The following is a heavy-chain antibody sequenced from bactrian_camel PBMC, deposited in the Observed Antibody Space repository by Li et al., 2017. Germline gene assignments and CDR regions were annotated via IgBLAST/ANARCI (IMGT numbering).Heavy chain of an antibody. D-gene: IGHD5*01. CDR1: GYALSYNFSRSC. CDR3: VADLGPPTRVFDDRDY. Sequence: HVQLVESGGGLVQPGGSLRLSCVASGYALSYNFSRSCMGWSRQAPGKEREWVAGIDSGGSTSYSESVQGRFTLSQDAAKSTLYLQMDSLKTEDTAVYYCVADLGPPTRVFDDRDYWGQGTQVTVS. J-gene: IGHJ4*01. V-gene: IGHV3S53*01. CDR2: IDSGGST.